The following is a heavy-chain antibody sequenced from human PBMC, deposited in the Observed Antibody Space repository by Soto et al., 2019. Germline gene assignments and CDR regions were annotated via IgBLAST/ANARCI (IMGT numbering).Heavy chain of an antibody. D-gene: IGHD2-15*01. V-gene: IGHV3-23*01. J-gene: IGHJ5*02. CDR1: GFSFSTYA. CDR2: FNGNGGGT. CDR3: AKDNSLHWFYP. Sequence: VQLLESGGGLVQPGGSLRLACATSGFSFSTYAMTWVRQAPGKGLEWVSTFNGNGGGTYYADSVKGRFTISRDNSKNTLYLQMDSLRAEDTATYYCAKDNSLHWFYPWGQGTLVTVSS.